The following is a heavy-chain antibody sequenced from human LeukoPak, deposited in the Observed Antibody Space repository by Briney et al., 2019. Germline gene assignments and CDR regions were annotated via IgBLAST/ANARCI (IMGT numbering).Heavy chain of an antibody. CDR1: GFTFSSHW. V-gene: IGHV3-74*01. CDR2: ISSDGSTT. CDR3: VRSCSGGSCSQMGTLH. Sequence: GGSLRLSCAASGFTFSSHWMHWVRQAPGKGLVWVSLISSDGSTTTYADSVKGRFTISRDNAKSTLYLQMNSLRAEDTAVYYCVRSCSGGSCSQMGTLHWGQGTQVTVSS. D-gene: IGHD2-15*01. J-gene: IGHJ4*02.